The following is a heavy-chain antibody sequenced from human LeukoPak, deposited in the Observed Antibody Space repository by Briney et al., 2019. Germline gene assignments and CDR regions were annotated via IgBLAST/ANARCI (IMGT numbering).Heavy chain of an antibody. CDR3: AKPTSTVTTNYFDY. V-gene: IGHV3-23*01. Sequence: GGSLRLSCAVSGFAFSSYAMSWVRQAPGKGLEWVSAISGSGGSTYYADSVKGRFTISRDNSKNTLYLQMNSLRAEDTAVYYCAKPTSTVTTNYFDYWGQGTLVTVSS. J-gene: IGHJ4*02. D-gene: IGHD4-17*01. CDR1: GFAFSSYA. CDR2: ISGSGGST.